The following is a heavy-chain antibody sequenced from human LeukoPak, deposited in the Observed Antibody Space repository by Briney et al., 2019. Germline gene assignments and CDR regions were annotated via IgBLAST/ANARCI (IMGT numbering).Heavy chain of an antibody. CDR1: GFTFSNAW. D-gene: IGHD3-3*01. V-gene: IGHV3-15*01. Sequence: PGGSLRLSCAASGFTFSNAWMSWVRQAPGKGLEWVGRIKSKTDGGTTDYAAPVKGRFTISRDDSKNTLYLQMNSLKTEDTAVYYCTTGAWPLYDFWSGYACWYCAATNSFDYWGQGTLVTVSS. CDR3: TTGAWPLYDFWSGYACWYCAATNSFDY. J-gene: IGHJ4*02. CDR2: IKSKTDGGTT.